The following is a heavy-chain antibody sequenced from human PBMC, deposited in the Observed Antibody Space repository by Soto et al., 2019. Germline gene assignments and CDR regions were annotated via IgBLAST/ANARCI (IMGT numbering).Heavy chain of an antibody. CDR3: AKGGSGNYLTYYYYYGMDV. D-gene: IGHD3-22*01. CDR2: ISYDGNNK. Sequence: GGSLRLSCADSGFSLSNNGMQWVRQAPGKGLEWVAVISYDGNNKYYADSVKGRFTISRDNSKNTVYLEMNNLRAEDTAMYYCAKGGSGNYLTYYYYYGMDVWGQGTTVTV. V-gene: IGHV3-30*18. J-gene: IGHJ6*02. CDR1: GFSLSNNG.